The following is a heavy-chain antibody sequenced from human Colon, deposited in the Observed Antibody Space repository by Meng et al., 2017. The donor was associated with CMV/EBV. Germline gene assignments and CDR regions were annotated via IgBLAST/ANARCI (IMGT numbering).Heavy chain of an antibody. J-gene: IGHJ6*02. CDR3: ARLLYYGMDV. CDR1: GFTFSTYS. CDR2: ITKSRSPT. V-gene: IGHV3-48*04. Sequence: GGSLRLSCVASGFTFSTYSMNWVRQAPGKGLEWVSYITKSRSPTNYADSVKGRFTISRDNAKNSLYLQMNSLRSEDTAVYYCARLLYYGMDVWGQGTTVTVSS.